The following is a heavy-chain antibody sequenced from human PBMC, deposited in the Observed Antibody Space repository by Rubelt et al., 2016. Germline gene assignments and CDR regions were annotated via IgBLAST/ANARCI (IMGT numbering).Heavy chain of an antibody. Sequence: WMGGFDPEDGETIYAQKFQGRVTMTEDTSTDTAYMELSSLRSEDTAVYYCATGYCSSTSCYKYYYYGMDVWGQGTMVTVSS. CDR3: ATGYCSSTSCYKYYYYGMDV. V-gene: IGHV1-24*01. D-gene: IGHD2-2*02. CDR2: FDPEDGET. J-gene: IGHJ6*02.